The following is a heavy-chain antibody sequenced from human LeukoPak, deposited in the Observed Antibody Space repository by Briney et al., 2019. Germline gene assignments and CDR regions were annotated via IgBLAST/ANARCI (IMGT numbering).Heavy chain of an antibody. CDR3: ATHLGYCSGGTCYFDY. D-gene: IGHD2-15*01. CDR1: GGSISSYY. CDR2: IYYSGST. J-gene: IGHJ4*02. V-gene: IGHV4-59*08. Sequence: SETLSLTCTVSGGSISSYYWSWIRQPPGKGLEWIGYIYYSGSTNYNPSLKSRVTISEDTSKNQFSLKLSSVTAADTAVYYCATHLGYCSGGTCYFDYWGQGTLVTVSS.